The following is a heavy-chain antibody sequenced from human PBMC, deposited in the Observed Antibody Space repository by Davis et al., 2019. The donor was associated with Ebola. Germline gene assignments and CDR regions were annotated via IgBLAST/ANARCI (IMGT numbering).Heavy chain of an antibody. CDR2: INFNTGSP. J-gene: IGHJ3*02. Sequence: ASVKVSCKASGYSFTTYAINWVRQAPGQGLQWMGWINFNTGSPTYAQGFTGRFVFSLDTSVSTAYLQISSLKTEDAALYYCARSTMTQDAFDIWGQGTMVTVSS. CDR1: GYSFTTYA. D-gene: IGHD3-22*01. CDR3: ARSTMTQDAFDI. V-gene: IGHV7-4-1*02.